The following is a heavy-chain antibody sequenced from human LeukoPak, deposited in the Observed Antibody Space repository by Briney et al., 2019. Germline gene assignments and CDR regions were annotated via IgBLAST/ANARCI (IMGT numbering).Heavy chain of an antibody. J-gene: IGHJ4*02. V-gene: IGHV3-23*01. D-gene: IGHD2-15*01. Sequence: PGGSLRLSCEASGFSFTSYAIHWVRQAPGKGLEWVSSITSSGDGTFYTDSLSGRFTISRDNAKKAVFLQMKSLKRGDSALYYCAKGTDTSGRQHFDIWGQGTLVTVSS. CDR1: GFSFTSYA. CDR3: AKGTDTSGRQHFDI. CDR2: ITSSGDGT.